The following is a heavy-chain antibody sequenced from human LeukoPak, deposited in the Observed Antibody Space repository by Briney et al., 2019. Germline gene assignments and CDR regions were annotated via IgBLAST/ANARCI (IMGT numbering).Heavy chain of an antibody. CDR1: GFTFSSYA. D-gene: IGHD3-3*01. V-gene: IGHV3-23*01. J-gene: IGHJ3*02. Sequence: GSLRLSCAASGFTFSSYAMSWVRQAPGKGLEWVSAISGSGGSTYYADSVKGRFTISRDNSKNTLYLQMNSLRAEDTAVYYCAKDPPSYYDFWSGYYTLDAFDIWGQGTMITVSS. CDR3: AKDPPSYYDFWSGYYTLDAFDI. CDR2: ISGSGGST.